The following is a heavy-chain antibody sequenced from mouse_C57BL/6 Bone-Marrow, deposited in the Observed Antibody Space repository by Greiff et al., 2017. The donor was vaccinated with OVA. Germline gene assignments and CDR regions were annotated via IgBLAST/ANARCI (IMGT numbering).Heavy chain of an antibody. V-gene: IGHV1-53*01. CDR1: GYTFTSYW. J-gene: IGHJ3*01. D-gene: IGHD1-1*01. CDR2: INPSNGGT. Sequence: QVHVKQPGTELVKPGASVKLSCKASGYTFTSYWMHWVKQRPGQGLEWIGNINPSNGGTNYNEKFKSKATLTVDKSSSTAYMQLSSLTSEDSAVYYCAIYYGSSLAWFAYWGQGTLVTVSA. CDR3: AIYYGSSLAWFAY.